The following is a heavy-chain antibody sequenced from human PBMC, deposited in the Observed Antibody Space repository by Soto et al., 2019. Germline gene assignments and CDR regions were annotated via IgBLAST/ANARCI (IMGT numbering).Heavy chain of an antibody. CDR1: GFTFSSYW. CDR3: ARFNYYYYYMDV. CDR2: IKQDGSEK. V-gene: IGHV3-7*03. J-gene: IGHJ6*03. Sequence: GGSLRLSCAASGFTFSSYWMSWVRQAPGKGLEWVANIKQDGSEKYYVDSVKGRFTISRDNAKNSLYLQMNSLRAADMAVYACARFNYYYYYMDVWGKGTTVTVSS.